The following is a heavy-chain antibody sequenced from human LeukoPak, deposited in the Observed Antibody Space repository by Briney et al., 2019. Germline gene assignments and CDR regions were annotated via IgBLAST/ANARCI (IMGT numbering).Heavy chain of an antibody. D-gene: IGHD2-21*01. CDR3: AKDSGIPPLKYYYSYSGMDV. CDR2: ISWNSGSI. Sequence: PGRSLRLSCAASGFTFDDYAMHWGRQGPGGGLEWGSGISWNSGSIGYADSVKGRFTISRDNAKNSLYLQMNSLRAEDTALYYCAKDSGIPPLKYYYSYSGMDVWGQGTTVTVSS. J-gene: IGHJ6*02. CDR1: GFTFDDYA. V-gene: IGHV3-9*01.